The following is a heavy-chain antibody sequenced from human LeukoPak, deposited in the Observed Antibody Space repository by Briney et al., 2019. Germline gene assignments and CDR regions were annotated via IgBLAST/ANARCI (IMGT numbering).Heavy chain of an antibody. Sequence: SETLSLTCTVSGGSIGSSYWSWIRQPAGKGLEWIGHIYTSESGSYNPSLKSRLTMSVDTSKNQFSLRLSSVTAADTAVYYCARAALLYGGIDYWGQGTLVTVSS. V-gene: IGHV4-4*07. CDR3: ARAALLYGGIDY. J-gene: IGHJ4*02. CDR2: IYTSESG. D-gene: IGHD4-23*01. CDR1: GGSIGSSY.